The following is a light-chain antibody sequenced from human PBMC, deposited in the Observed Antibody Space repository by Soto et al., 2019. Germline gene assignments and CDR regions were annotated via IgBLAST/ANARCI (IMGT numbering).Light chain of an antibody. CDR1: QSILHSNGYNY. CDR2: LGS. J-gene: IGKJ1*01. Sequence: DIVMTQSPLSLPVTPGEPASISWRSSQSILHSNGYNYLDWYLQKPGQSPQLLIYLGSNRASGVPDRLSGSGSGTDFTLKISRVEAEDVGVYYCMQALQTPPPFRQSSKVDIK. V-gene: IGKV2-28*01. CDR3: MQALQTPPP.